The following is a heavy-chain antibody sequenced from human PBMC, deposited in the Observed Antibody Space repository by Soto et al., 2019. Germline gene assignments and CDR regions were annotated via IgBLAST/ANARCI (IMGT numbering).Heavy chain of an antibody. Sequence: VGSLRLSCVASGFNFGNFGMHWVRQAPGKGLEWVTVISNDENIKQYSVRGRFAIARDNSKNTLYLQLTSLRAEDTAIYYCARGVRGVLDYWGQGTLVTVSS. CDR3: ARGVRGVLDY. CDR1: GFNFGNFG. V-gene: IGHV3-33*01. J-gene: IGHJ4*02. CDR2: ISNDENIK. D-gene: IGHD3-16*01.